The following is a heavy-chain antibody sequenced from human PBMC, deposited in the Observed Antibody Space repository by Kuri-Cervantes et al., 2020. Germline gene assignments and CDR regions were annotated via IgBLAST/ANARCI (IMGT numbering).Heavy chain of an antibody. CDR1: GFTFSSYA. J-gene: IGHJ6*02. CDR3: AREPVIGYCSGGSCYGGMDV. V-gene: IGHV3-23*01. D-gene: IGHD2-15*01. Sequence: ETLSLTCAASGFTFSSYAMSWVRQAPGKGLEWVSAISGSGGSTYYADSVKGRFTISRDNAKNSLYLQMNSLRAEDTAVYYCAREPVIGYCSGGSCYGGMDVWGQGTTVTVSS. CDR2: ISGSGGST.